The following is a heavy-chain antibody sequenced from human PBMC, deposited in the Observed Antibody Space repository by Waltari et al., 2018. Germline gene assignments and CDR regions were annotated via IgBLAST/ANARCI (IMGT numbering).Heavy chain of an antibody. D-gene: IGHD7-27*01. CDR2: IKPDGSQQ. J-gene: IGHJ4*02. V-gene: IGHV3-7*03. CDR3: ARDFNWGWDF. Sequence: EVQLVDSGGGLVQPGGSLRLSCAASGFTFSSNWMSWVRQAPGRGMEWLANIKPDGSQQYYVDSVRGRFSISRDNAKNSLYLQLNSLRAEDTAIYYCARDFNWGWDFWGQGTLGTVSS. CDR1: GFTFSSNW.